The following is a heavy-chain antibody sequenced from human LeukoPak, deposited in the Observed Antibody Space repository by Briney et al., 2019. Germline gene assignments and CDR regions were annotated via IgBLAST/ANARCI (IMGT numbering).Heavy chain of an antibody. Sequence: PGGSLRLSCAASGFMFSDYFMSWIRQAPGKELEWISYISSNSKYTKYADSVKGRFTISRDNAKKSLYLQMNSLRAVDTAAYYCARDNGNKYYFDYWGQGTLVTVSS. CDR3: ARDNGNKYYFDY. J-gene: IGHJ4*02. CDR2: ISSNSKYT. CDR1: GFMFSDYF. D-gene: IGHD2-8*01. V-gene: IGHV3-11*05.